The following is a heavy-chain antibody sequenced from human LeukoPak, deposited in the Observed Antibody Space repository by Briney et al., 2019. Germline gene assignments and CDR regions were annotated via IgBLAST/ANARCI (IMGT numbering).Heavy chain of an antibody. Sequence: ETLSLTCSVSGGSISAYYWSWVRQAPGKGLEWVANIKQDGSEKYFVDSVKGRFTISRDNAKNSLYLQMNSLRAEDTAVYYCARRGGWYGYYFDYWGQGTLVTVSS. CDR1: GGSISAYY. J-gene: IGHJ4*02. CDR3: ARRGGWYGYYFDY. V-gene: IGHV3-7*01. D-gene: IGHD6-19*01. CDR2: IKQDGSEK.